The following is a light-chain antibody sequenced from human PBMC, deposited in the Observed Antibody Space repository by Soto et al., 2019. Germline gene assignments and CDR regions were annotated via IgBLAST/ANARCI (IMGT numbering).Light chain of an antibody. CDR1: QSINSD. CDR2: GAS. Sequence: RVMTQSSATLSVSPGERVILSCRASQSINSDLAWYQQKPGQAPRLLIYGASNRATGIPDRFSGSGSGTDFTLTISRLEPEDFAVYYCQQYGSSGTFGQGTKVDIK. J-gene: IGKJ1*01. V-gene: IGKV3-20*01. CDR3: QQYGSSGT.